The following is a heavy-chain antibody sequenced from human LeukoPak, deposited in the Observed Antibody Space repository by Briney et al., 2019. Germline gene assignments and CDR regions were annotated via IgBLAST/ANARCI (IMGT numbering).Heavy chain of an antibody. CDR2: INHSGST. J-gene: IGHJ6*03. D-gene: IGHD3-22*01. V-gene: IGHV4-34*01. Sequence: SETLSLTCAVYGGSFSGYYWSWIRQPPGKGLEWIGEINHSGSTNYNPSLKSRVTISVDTSKNQFSLKLSSVPAPDTAVYYCARLQVGRSSGSSLLGGTVYYYYYYMDVWGKGTTVTVPS. CDR3: ARLQVGRSSGSSLLGGTVYYYYYYMDV. CDR1: GGSFSGYY.